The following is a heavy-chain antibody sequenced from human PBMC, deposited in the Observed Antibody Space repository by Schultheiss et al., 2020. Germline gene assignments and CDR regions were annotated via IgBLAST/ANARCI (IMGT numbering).Heavy chain of an antibody. CDR1: GGSISSGGYY. J-gene: IGHJ4*02. Sequence: SQTLSLTCTVSGGSISSGGYYWSWIRQHPGKGLEWIGYIYYSGSTYYNPSLKSRVTISVDTSKNQFSLKLSSVTAADTAVYYCARGGEGLLEWLGFDYWGQGTLVTVSS. CDR2: IYYSGST. D-gene: IGHD3-3*01. CDR3: ARGGEGLLEWLGFDY. V-gene: IGHV4-31*03.